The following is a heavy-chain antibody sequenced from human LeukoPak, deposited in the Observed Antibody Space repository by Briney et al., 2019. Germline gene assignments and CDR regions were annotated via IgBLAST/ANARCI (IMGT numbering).Heavy chain of an antibody. J-gene: IGHJ4*02. D-gene: IGHD3-9*01. CDR3: AKDRSTYNVLTGYQDY. Sequence: GGSLRLSCAVSGFTFSRYGMHWVRQTPGKGLEWVALISYDGGNKDYVDSVKGRFTVSRDNSRNTPYLQMNSLRPEDTAVYYCAKDRSTYNVLTGYQDYWGQGTLVTVSS. V-gene: IGHV3-30*02. CDR1: GFTFSRYG. CDR2: ISYDGGNK.